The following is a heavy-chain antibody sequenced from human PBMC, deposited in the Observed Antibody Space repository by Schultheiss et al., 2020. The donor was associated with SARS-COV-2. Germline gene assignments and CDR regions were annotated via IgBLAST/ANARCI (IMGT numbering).Heavy chain of an antibody. CDR3: AKVCGGDCYDAFDI. CDR1: GFTFDDYA. Sequence: GGSLRLSFAASGFTFDDYAMHWVRQVPGKGLEWVSGISWNSGNIGYADSVKGRFTISRDNAKNSLYLQMNSLRAEDTALYYCAKVCGGDCYDAFDIWGQGTMVTVSS. J-gene: IGHJ3*02. V-gene: IGHV3-9*01. CDR2: ISWNSGNI. D-gene: IGHD2-21*02.